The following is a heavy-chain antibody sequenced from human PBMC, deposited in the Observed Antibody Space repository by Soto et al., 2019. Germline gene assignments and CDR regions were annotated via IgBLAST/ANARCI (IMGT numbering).Heavy chain of an antibody. CDR1: GFTFSSYG. J-gene: IGHJ6*02. D-gene: IGHD1-26*01. CDR2: ISYDGSNK. CDR3: AKAVGATSRASYYGMDV. Sequence: QVQLVESGGGVVQPGRSLRLSCAASGFTFSSYGMHWVRQAPGKGLEWVAVISYDGSNKYYADSVKGRFTISRDNSKNTLYLQMNSLRAEDTAVSYCAKAVGATSRASYYGMDVWGQGTTVTVSS. V-gene: IGHV3-30*18.